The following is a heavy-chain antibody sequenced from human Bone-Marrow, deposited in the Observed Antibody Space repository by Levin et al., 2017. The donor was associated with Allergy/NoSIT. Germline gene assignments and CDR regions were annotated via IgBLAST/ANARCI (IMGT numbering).Heavy chain of an antibody. CDR1: GFTFSTYS. V-gene: IGHV3-48*02. J-gene: IGHJ4*02. D-gene: IGHD3-3*01. CDR2: ISSGSRTK. CDR3: AKVQDFWSGTPIDY. Sequence: SCAASGFTFSTYSMNWVRQAPGKGLEWVSYISSGSRTKYYADSVKGRFSISRDNAKSSLYLHMNSLRDEDTAVYYCAKVQDFWSGTPIDYWGQGTLVTVSS.